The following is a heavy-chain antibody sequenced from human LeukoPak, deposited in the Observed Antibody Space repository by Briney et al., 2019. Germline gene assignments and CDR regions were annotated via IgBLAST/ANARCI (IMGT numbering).Heavy chain of an antibody. J-gene: IGHJ1*01. CDR3: AREMDAHPRIVV. Sequence: ASVKVSCKASGYTFTNNYLHWVRQAPGQGLEWMGMIYPRDGSTSYAQNFQGRVTVTRDTSTTTVHMELRGLRSEDTAVYYCAREMDAHPRIVVWGQGTLVTVSS. CDR1: GYTFTNNY. D-gene: IGHD2-21*01. CDR2: IYPRDGST. V-gene: IGHV1-46*01.